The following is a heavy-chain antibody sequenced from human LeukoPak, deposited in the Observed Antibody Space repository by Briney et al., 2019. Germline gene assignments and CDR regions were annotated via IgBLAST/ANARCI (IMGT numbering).Heavy chain of an antibody. CDR2: IGSGGDKK. J-gene: IGHJ4*02. CDR1: GFSFSHFG. V-gene: IGHV3-30*02. D-gene: IGHD2-15*01. Sequence: PGGSLRLSCAASGFSFSHFGMHGVRQAPGKGLEWVAFIGSGGDKKYFADSLKGRLTISRDNSKNMLFLQVSSLRTEDTAVYYCAKDGYCSGGACYAWHFDSWGLGTLVTVSS. CDR3: AKDGYCSGGACYAWHFDS.